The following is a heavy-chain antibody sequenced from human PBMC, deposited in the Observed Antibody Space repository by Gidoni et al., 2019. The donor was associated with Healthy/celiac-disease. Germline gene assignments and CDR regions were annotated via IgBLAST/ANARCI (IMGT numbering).Heavy chain of an antibody. J-gene: IGHJ6*04. CDR3: ARDRLYYSYYMDV. Sequence: QVQLVESGGDVVPPGRSLRLSCAASGSTFSSYGMHWVRQAPGKGLEWVAVIWYDGSDKAYVDSVQGRFTISRDNSKNTLYLQMNSLRAEDTAVYYCARDRLYYSYYMDVWGKGTTVTVSS. V-gene: IGHV3-33*01. CDR1: GSTFSSYG. CDR2: IWYDGSDK. D-gene: IGHD3-16*01.